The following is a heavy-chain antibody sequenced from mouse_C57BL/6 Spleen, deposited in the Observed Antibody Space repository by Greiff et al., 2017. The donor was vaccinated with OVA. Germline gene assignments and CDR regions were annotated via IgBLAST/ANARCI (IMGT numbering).Heavy chain of an antibody. J-gene: IGHJ2*01. D-gene: IGHD2-4*01. CDR1: GYTFTSYG. CDR2: IYPRSGNT. V-gene: IGHV1-81*01. Sequence: VKLQESGAELARPGASVKLSCKASGYTFTSYGISWVKQRTGQGLEWIGEIYPRSGNTYYNEKFKGKATLTADKSSSTAYMELRSLTSEDSAVYFCARSSREYDYDGDYWGQGTTLTVSS. CDR3: ARSSREYDYDGDY.